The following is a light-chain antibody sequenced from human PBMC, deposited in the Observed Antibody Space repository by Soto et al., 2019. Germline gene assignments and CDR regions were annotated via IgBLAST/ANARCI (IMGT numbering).Light chain of an antibody. V-gene: IGKV3-11*01. CDR3: QQRSTWPPSIT. J-gene: IGKJ5*01. CDR2: DAS. CDR1: QSVSSH. Sequence: EIVLTQSPATLSLSPGERATLSCRASQSVSSHLAWYQQKPGQPPRLLIHDASSRVTGIPARFSGSGSGTDFTLTISSLEPEDFAVYYCQQRSTWPPSITFGQGTRLEI.